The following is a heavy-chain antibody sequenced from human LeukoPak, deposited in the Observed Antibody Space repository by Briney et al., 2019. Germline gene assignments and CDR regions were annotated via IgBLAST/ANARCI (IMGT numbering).Heavy chain of an antibody. CDR1: GFTFSSYA. CDR2: ISYDGSNK. D-gene: IGHD6-6*01. Sequence: GGSLRLSCAASGFTFSSYAMHWVSQAPGKGLEWVAVISYDGSNKYYADSVKGRFTISRDNSKHTLYLQMNSLRAEDTAVYYCAKGGVEYSSSSHYFDYWGQGTLVTVSS. J-gene: IGHJ4*02. V-gene: IGHV3-30-3*01. CDR3: AKGGVEYSSSSHYFDY.